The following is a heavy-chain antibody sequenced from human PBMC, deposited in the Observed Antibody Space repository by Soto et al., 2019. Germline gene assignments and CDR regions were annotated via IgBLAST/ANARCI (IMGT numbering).Heavy chain of an antibody. Sequence: QVQLQQWGAGLLKPSETLSLTCAVYGGSFSGYYWTWIRQPPGKGLEWIGEINHIGSTNYNPSLQSRVTISVDTSKNQFSLKLSSVTAADTAVDYCARYLSCDSISCQNWFDPWGQGTLVTVSA. V-gene: IGHV4-34*01. J-gene: IGHJ5*02. CDR2: INHIGST. CDR3: ARYLSCDSISCQNWFDP. D-gene: IGHD3-22*01. CDR1: GGSFSGYY.